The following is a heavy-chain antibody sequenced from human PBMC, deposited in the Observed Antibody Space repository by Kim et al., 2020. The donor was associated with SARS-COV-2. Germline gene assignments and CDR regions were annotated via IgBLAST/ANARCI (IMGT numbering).Heavy chain of an antibody. CDR2: INHSGST. Sequence: SETLSLTCAVYGGSFSGYYWSWIRQPPGKGLEWIGEINHSGSTNYNPSLKSRVTISVDTSKNQFSLKLSSVTAADTAVYYCARLPPRGGYDSSHDYWGQGTLVTVSS. CDR3: ARLPPRGGYDSSHDY. D-gene: IGHD3-22*01. J-gene: IGHJ4*02. V-gene: IGHV4-34*01. CDR1: GGSFSGYY.